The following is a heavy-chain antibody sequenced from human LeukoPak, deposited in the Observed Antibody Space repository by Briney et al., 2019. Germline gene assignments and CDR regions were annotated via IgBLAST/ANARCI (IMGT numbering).Heavy chain of an antibody. J-gene: IGHJ4*02. V-gene: IGHV1-24*01. CDR1: GYTLTELS. CDR2: FDPEDVET. Sequence: GASVKGSCKVSGYTLTELSMHWVRQAPGKGLEWMGGFDPEDVETIYAQKFQGRVTMTEDTSTDTAYMELSSLRSEDTAVYYCATGARSMVRGVITNDYWGQGTLVTVYS. CDR3: ATGARSMVRGVITNDY. D-gene: IGHD3-10*01.